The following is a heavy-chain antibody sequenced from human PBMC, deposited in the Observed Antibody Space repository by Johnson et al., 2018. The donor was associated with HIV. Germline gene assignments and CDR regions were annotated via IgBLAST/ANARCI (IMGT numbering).Heavy chain of an antibody. V-gene: IGHV3-11*04. CDR3: ARVLGDYAYHI. J-gene: IGHJ3*02. D-gene: IGHD4-17*01. CDR1: GFKFSDYH. Sequence: QLVESGGGLVKPGGSLRLSCAASGFKFSDYHMSWIRQAPGKGLEWVSYISSGGRTIYYADSVKGRFTISRDNAKNSLYLQMNSVRVEETAVYYCARVLGDYAYHIWCQGTMVTVSS. CDR2: ISSGGRTI.